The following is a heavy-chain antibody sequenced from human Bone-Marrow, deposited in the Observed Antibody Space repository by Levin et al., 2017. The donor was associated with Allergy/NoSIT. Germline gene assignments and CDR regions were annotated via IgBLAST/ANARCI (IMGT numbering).Heavy chain of an antibody. Sequence: GASVKVSCKTSGGTFVTYGISLLRQAPGQGLAWMGGIIPVHGTLNYAEKFQDRLTITADESTGTAYMELSSLRSEDTAIYYCARHHPGIMIPFDIWGQGTVVTVSS. CDR3: ARHHPGIMIPFDI. CDR2: IIPVHGTL. D-gene: IGHD3-16*01. J-gene: IGHJ3*02. V-gene: IGHV1-69*13. CDR1: GGTFVTYG.